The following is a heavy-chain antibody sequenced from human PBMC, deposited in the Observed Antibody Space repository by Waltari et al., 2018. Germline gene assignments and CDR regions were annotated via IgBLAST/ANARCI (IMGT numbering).Heavy chain of an antibody. CDR3: ARQNTTFDGFYYTLKGSPPRDD. CDR1: GYSFTDNW. D-gene: IGHD3-3*01. V-gene: IGHV5-51*01. Sequence: EVQLVQSGAEVKKPGESLKISCEVSGYSFTDNWIAWVRQKPGKGREWMGTLPSRDLALGSRPSLGGHLALSADNPTNPAYLELSSMKASDTAIYYCARQNTTFDGFYYTLKGSPPRDDWSQGTLVTFSS. CDR2: LPSRDLAL. J-gene: IGHJ4*02.